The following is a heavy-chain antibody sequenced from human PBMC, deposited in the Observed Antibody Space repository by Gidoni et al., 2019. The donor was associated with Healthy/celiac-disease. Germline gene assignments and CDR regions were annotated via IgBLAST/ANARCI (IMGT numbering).Heavy chain of an antibody. CDR1: GDSVSINSAA. Sequence: QVQLQQSGPGLVKPSQTLPLTCAISGDSVSINSAAWNWIRQSPSRGLEWLGRTYYRSKWYNEYAVSGKSRITINPDTSKNQFSLQLNSVTPEDTAVYYCARALRIAAPPYFDYWGQGTLVTVSS. V-gene: IGHV6-1*01. D-gene: IGHD6-6*01. CDR2: TYYRSKWYN. CDR3: ARALRIAAPPYFDY. J-gene: IGHJ4*02.